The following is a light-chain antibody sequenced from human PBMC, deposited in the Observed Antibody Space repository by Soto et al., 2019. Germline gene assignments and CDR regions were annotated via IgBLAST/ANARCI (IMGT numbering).Light chain of an antibody. CDR1: SSDVGGYNY. J-gene: IGLJ1*01. CDR2: DVS. CDR3: SSYRASSTTPYV. V-gene: IGLV2-14*03. Sequence: QSALTQPASLSGSPGQSITISCTGTSSDVGGYNYVSWYQQHSGKAPKLMIYDVSNRPSGVSNRFSGSKSGNTASLTISGLQAEDEADYYCSSYRASSTTPYVFGTGTKLTVL.